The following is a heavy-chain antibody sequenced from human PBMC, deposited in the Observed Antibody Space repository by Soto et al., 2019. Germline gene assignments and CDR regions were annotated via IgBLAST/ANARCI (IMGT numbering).Heavy chain of an antibody. CDR1: GYTFTSYG. D-gene: IGHD5-18*01. CDR3: ARDPKVDTAMVIFPNWFDP. J-gene: IGHJ5*02. CDR2: ISAYNGNT. Sequence: GASVKVSCKASGYTFTSYGISWVRQAPGQGLEWMGWISAYNGNTNYAQKLQGRVTMTTDTSTSTAYMELRSLRSDDTAVYYCARDPKVDTAMVIFPNWFDPWGQGTLVTSPQ. V-gene: IGHV1-18*01.